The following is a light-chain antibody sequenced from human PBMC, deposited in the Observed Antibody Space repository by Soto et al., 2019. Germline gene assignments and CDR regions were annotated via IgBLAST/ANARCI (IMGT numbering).Light chain of an antibody. V-gene: IGLV2-14*03. Sequence: SVLPQPASVSGSPGQSITISCTGASSDVGGYNYVSWYQHHPGKAPKLMIYDVSNRPSGVSNRFSGSKSGNTAPLTISGLQPEDEADYYCSSYTTSNTRQIVFGTGTKVTVL. CDR2: DVS. CDR3: SSYTTSNTRQIV. J-gene: IGLJ1*01. CDR1: SSDVGGYNY.